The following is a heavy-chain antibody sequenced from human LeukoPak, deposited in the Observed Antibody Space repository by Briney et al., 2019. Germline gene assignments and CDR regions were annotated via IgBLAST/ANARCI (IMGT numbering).Heavy chain of an antibody. D-gene: IGHD3-22*01. CDR3: AKDSSGYYSGLNY. Sequence: PGGSLRLSCAASGFTFDDYAMHWVRQAPGKGLEWVSGISWNSGSIGYADSVKGRFTISRDNAKNSLYLQMNSLRAEDTALYYCAKDSSGYYSGLNYRGQGTLVTVSS. CDR1: GFTFDDYA. J-gene: IGHJ4*02. CDR2: ISWNSGSI. V-gene: IGHV3-9*01.